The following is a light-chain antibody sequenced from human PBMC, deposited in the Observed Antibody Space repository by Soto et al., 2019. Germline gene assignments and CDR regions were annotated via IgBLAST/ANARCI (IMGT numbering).Light chain of an antibody. V-gene: IGKV3-20*01. Sequence: EIVMTQYPVTLSVSPGERATLSCGASQSVSSINLAWYQQKRGRAPRLLIHGASSRATGVSDRVSGSGSGTDFTLTISDVETEDFALYYCQHYDTSPITFGQGTRLEIK. CDR3: QHYDTSPIT. CDR2: GAS. CDR1: QSVSSIN. J-gene: IGKJ5*01.